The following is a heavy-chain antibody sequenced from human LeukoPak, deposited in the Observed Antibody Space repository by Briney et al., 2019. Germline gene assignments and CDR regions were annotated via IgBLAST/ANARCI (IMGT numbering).Heavy chain of an antibody. CDR3: AKVGIYDPKDGIDY. V-gene: IGHV3-23*01. J-gene: IGHJ4*02. CDR1: GFTFSSYA. Sequence: SGGSLRLSCAASGFTFSSYAMSWVRQAPGKGLEWVSAISGTGGSTYYADSVKGRFTISRDNSKDTLYLQMNSLRAEDTAVYYCAKVGIYDPKDGIDYWGQGTLVTVSS. D-gene: IGHD2/OR15-2a*01. CDR2: ISGTGGST.